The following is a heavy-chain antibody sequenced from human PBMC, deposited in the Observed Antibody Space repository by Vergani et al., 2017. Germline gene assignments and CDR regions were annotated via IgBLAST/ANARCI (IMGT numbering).Heavy chain of an antibody. J-gene: IGHJ4*02. CDR1: GGSISSYY. CDR2: IYYSGST. V-gene: IGHV4-59*01. CDR3: ARAIGRQFDY. Sequence: QVQLQESGPGLVKPSETLSLTCTVSGGSISSYYWSWIRQPPGKGLEWIGYIYYSGSTNYNPSLKSRVTISVDTSKNQFSLKLSSVTAADTAVYYCARAIGRQFDYWGQGTLVTVSS.